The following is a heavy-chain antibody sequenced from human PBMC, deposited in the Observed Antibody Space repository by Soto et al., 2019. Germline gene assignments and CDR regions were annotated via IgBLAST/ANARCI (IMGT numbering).Heavy chain of an antibody. Sequence: QVQLVQSGGGVVQPGRSLRLSCAASGFTFSSYAMHWVRQPPGKGPEWVALIWYDGSTKYYADSVKGRFTISRDNSKNTLYLEMNSLGAEDTAVYYCAMDPEADTAKSEVNKYFDPWGQGTLVTVSS. J-gene: IGHJ5*02. CDR2: IWYDGSTK. CDR3: AMDPEADTAKSEVNKYFDP. V-gene: IGHV3-33*01. CDR1: GFTFSSYA. D-gene: IGHD5-18*01.